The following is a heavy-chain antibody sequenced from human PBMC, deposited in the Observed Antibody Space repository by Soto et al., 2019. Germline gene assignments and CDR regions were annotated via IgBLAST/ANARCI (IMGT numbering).Heavy chain of an antibody. CDR3: ATGLRGRYFDWLLGLDGFDI. D-gene: IGHD3-9*01. J-gene: IGHJ3*02. V-gene: IGHV1-46*01. Sequence: ASVKVSCKSSGYTFTSYYMHWVRQAPGQGLEWMGIINPSGGSTSYAQKFQGRVTMTRDTSTSTVYMELSSLRSEDTAVYYCATGLRGRYFDWLLGLDGFDIWGQGTMVTVSS. CDR1: GYTFTSYY. CDR2: INPSGGST.